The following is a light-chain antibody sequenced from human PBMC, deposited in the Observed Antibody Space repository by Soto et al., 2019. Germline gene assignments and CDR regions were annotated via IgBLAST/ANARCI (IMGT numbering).Light chain of an antibody. CDR1: SSHIGSSNL. CDR2: VGN. J-gene: IGLJ1*01. CDR3: CSYAGSSPLYV. Sequence: SVLTQPASVSGSPGQSITISCTASSSHIGSSNLVSWYQHHSGKAPKLIIYVGNKRPSGVSNRFSDSKSGKTASLTISGLQAEDEGTYYCCSYAGSSPLYVFGTGTKVTVL. V-gene: IGLV2-23*01.